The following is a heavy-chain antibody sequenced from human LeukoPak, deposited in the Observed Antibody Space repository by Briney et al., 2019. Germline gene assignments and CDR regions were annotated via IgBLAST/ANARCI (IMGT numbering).Heavy chain of an antibody. CDR3: AKDRAIFGVDLLYYLDY. V-gene: IGHV3-9*01. J-gene: IGHJ4*02. D-gene: IGHD3-3*01. CDR2: ISWNSGSI. Sequence: GGSLRLSCAASGFTFDDYAMHWVRQAPGKGLEWVSGISWNSGSIGYADSVKGRFTISRDNAKNSLYPQMNSLGAEDTALYYCAKDRAIFGVDLLYYLDYWGQGTLVTVSS. CDR1: GFTFDDYA.